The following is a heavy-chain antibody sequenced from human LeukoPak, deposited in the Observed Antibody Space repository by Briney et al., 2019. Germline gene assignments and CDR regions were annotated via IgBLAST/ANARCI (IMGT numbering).Heavy chain of an antibody. J-gene: IGHJ6*02. CDR1: GFTFDDYA. V-gene: IGHV3-43*02. CDR2: ISGDGGST. CDR3: AKDYYYYGMDV. Sequence: PGGSLRLSSAASGFTFDDYAKHWGRQAPGKGLEWVSLISGDGGSTYYADSVKGRFTISRDNSKNTLYLQMNSLRTEDTALYYCAKDYYYYGMDVWGHRATVTVSS.